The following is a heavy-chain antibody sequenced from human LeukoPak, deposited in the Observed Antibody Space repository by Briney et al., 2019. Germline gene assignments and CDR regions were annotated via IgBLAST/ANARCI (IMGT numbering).Heavy chain of an antibody. CDR3: ARHVATVTTYFDY. V-gene: IGHV4-39*01. D-gene: IGHD4-17*01. CDR1: GGSISSSSYY. J-gene: IGHJ4*02. CDR2: IYYSGST. Sequence: PSETLSLTCTVSGGSISSSSYYWGWIRQPPGKGLEWIGSIYYSGSTYYNPSLKSRVTISVDTSKNQFSLKLSSVTAADTAVYYCARHVATVTTYFDYWGQGTLVTVSS.